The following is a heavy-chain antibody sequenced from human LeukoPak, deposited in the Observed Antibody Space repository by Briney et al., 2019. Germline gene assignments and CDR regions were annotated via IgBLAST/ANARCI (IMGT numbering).Heavy chain of an antibody. Sequence: GGSLRLSCAASGFTFSSYAMHWVRQAPGKGLEWVAVISYDGSNKYYADSVKGRFTISRDNFKNTLYLQMNSLRAEDTAVYYCARVPPRGIAAAGTPPDYWGQGTLVTVSS. CDR2: ISYDGSNK. D-gene: IGHD6-13*01. CDR3: ARVPPRGIAAAGTPPDY. J-gene: IGHJ4*02. V-gene: IGHV3-30*04. CDR1: GFTFSSYA.